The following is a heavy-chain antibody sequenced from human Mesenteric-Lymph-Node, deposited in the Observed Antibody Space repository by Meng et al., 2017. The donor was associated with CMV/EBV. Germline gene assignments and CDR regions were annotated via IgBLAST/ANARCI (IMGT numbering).Heavy chain of an antibody. CDR1: GYTFTSFD. V-gene: IGHV1-8*02. CDR2: MNPNSSNT. D-gene: IGHD6-19*01. J-gene: IGHJ4*02. Sequence: QEQLVQSGAEVKKPGASGKVTCKASGYTFTSFDINWVRQATGQGPEWMGWMNPNSSNTGYAQKFQGRVTLTRDTSISTAYMELSSLRSEDTAVYYCARGPSYSSGFPDCWGQGTLVTVSS. CDR3: ARGPSYSSGFPDC.